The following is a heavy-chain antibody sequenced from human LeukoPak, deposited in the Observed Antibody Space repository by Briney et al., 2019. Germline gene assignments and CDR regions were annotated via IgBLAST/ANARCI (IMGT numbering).Heavy chain of an antibody. J-gene: IGHJ4*02. D-gene: IGHD3-10*01. CDR1: GFTFDDYG. CDR2: INWNGGST. Sequence: GGSLRLSCAASGFTFDDYGMSWVRQAPGKGLEWVSGINWNGGSTGYAASVKGRFTISSDNANNSLYLQMNSLRAEDTALYHCARGITMVRGVPSDYWGQGTLVTVSS. V-gene: IGHV3-20*01. CDR3: ARGITMVRGVPSDY.